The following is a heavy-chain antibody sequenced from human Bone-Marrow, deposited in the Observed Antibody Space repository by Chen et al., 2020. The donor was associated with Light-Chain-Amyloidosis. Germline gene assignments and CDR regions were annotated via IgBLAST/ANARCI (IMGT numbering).Heavy chain of an antibody. D-gene: IGHD5-12*01. CDR3: AKRGDGYNVDY. Sequence: EVQLEQSGPEVKKPGESLKISCKGSGYTFPNYWIGWVRQMPGKGLEWMGGIYPDDSDARYSPSCEGQVTISADKSIPTAYLQWRSRKASTTAMYYCAKRGDGYNVDYWGQGTLVTVSS. V-gene: IGHV5-51*01. CDR1: GYTFPNYW. CDR2: IYPDDSDA. J-gene: IGHJ4*02.